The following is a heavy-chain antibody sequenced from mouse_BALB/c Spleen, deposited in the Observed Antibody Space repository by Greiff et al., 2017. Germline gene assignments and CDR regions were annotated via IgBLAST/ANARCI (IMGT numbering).Heavy chain of an antibody. CDR3: ALGSSYDYFDY. CDR1: GFNIKDTY. Sequence: DVHLVESGADLVKPGASVKLSCTASGFNIKDTYMHWVKQRPEQGLEWIGRIDPANGNTKYDPKFQGKATITADTSSNTAYLQLSSLTSEDTAVYYCALGSSYDYFDYWGQGTTLTVSS. V-gene: IGHV14-3*02. D-gene: IGHD1-1*01. J-gene: IGHJ2*01. CDR2: IDPANGNT.